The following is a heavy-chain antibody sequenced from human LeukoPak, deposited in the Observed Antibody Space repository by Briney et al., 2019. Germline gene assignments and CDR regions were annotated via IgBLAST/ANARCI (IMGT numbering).Heavy chain of an antibody. J-gene: IGHJ4*02. V-gene: IGHV5-51*01. CDR1: GDSFTDYW. CDR2: IYPGDSDT. D-gene: IGHD1-7*01. Sequence: RGESLKISCKGSGDSFTDYWVGWVRQMPGKGLEWMGIIYPGDSDTRYSPSFQGQVSISADKSISTAYLQWSSLKDSDTAMYYCARATGTTRGDYWGQGTLVTVSS. CDR3: ARATGTTRGDY.